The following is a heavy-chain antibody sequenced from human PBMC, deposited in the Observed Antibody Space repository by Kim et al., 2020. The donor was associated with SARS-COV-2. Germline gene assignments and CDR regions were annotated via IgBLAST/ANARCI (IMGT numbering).Heavy chain of an antibody. D-gene: IGHD3-10*01. Sequence: SETLSLTCTVSGGSISSYYWSWIRQPPGKGLEWIGYIYYSGSTNYNPSLKSRVTISVDTSKNQLSLNLSSVTAADTAVYYCARYYYGSGSYPGNWFDTWGQGTLVTVSS. V-gene: IGHV4-59*01. CDR1: GGSISSYY. J-gene: IGHJ5*02. CDR3: ARYYYGSGSYPGNWFDT. CDR2: IYYSGST.